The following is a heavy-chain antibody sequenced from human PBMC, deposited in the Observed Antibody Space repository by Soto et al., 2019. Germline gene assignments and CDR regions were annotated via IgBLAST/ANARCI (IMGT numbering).Heavy chain of an antibody. V-gene: IGHV5-51*01. J-gene: IGHJ6*02. D-gene: IGHD3-9*01. CDR3: ARRLRYFDWLSPDQYYGMDV. CDR1: GYSFTSYW. Sequence: GESLKISCKGSGYSFTSYWIGWVRQMPGKGLEWMGIIYPGDSDTRYSPSFQGQVTISADKSISTAYLQWSSLKASDTAMYYCARRLRYFDWLSPDQYYGMDVSGQGTTVTGSS. CDR2: IYPGDSDT.